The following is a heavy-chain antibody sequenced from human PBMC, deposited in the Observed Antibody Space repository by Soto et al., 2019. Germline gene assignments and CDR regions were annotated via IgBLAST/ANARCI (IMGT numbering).Heavy chain of an antibody. V-gene: IGHV3-33*01. D-gene: IGHD6-6*01. J-gene: IGHJ6*02. Sequence: QVQLVESGGGVVQPGRSLRLSCAASGFTFSSYGMHWVRQAPGKGLEWVAVIWYDGSNKYYADSVKGRFTISRDNSKNQLYLQMNSLRAEDTAVYYCARDSSVYYYGMDVWGQGTTVTVSS. CDR3: ARDSSVYYYGMDV. CDR1: GFTFSSYG. CDR2: IWYDGSNK.